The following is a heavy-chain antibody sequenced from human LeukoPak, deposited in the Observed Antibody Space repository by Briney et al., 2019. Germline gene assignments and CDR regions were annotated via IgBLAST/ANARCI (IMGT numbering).Heavy chain of an antibody. D-gene: IGHD3-3*01. V-gene: IGHV4-38-2*02. CDR2: IYHSGST. Sequence: PSETLSLTSTVSGYSISSGYYWGWIRQPPGKGLEWIGSIYHSGSTYYNPSLKSRVTISVDTSKNQFSLKLSSVTAADTAVYYCARGTSDFWSGYPTYYFDYWGQGTLVTVSS. J-gene: IGHJ4*02. CDR3: ARGTSDFWSGYPTYYFDY. CDR1: GYSISSGYY.